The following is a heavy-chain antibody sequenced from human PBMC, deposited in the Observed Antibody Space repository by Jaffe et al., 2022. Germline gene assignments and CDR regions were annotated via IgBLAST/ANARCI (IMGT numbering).Heavy chain of an antibody. CDR2: ISGSGGST. J-gene: IGHJ4*02. CDR3: AKLGVNYDFWSGFSAQALTFDY. Sequence: EVQLLESGGGLVQPGGSLRLSCAASGFTFSSYAMSWVRQAPGKGLEWVSAISGSGGSTYYADSVKGRFTISRDNSKNTLYLQMNSLRAEDTAVYYCAKLGVNYDFWSGFSAQALTFDYWGQGTLVTVSS. V-gene: IGHV3-23*01. D-gene: IGHD3-3*01. CDR1: GFTFSSYA.